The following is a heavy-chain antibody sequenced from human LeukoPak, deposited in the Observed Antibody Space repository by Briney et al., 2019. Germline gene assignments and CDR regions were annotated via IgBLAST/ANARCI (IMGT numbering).Heavy chain of an antibody. D-gene: IGHD3-16*01. CDR3: AKALTRWAFDI. J-gene: IGHJ3*02. V-gene: IGHV3-23*01. CDR1: GFTFSSYD. Sequence: GGSLRLSCAASGFTFSSYDMSWVRQAPGKGLEWVSSISLSTNGKTYADSVKGRFTISTDNAKNTLCLQMDSLRAEDTAIYYCAKALTRWAFDIWGQGTMVTVSS. CDR2: ISLSTNGK.